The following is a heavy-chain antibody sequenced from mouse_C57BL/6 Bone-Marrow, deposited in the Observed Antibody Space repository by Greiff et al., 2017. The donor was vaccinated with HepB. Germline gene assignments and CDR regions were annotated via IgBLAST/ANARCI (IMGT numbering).Heavy chain of an antibody. J-gene: IGHJ3*01. D-gene: IGHD2-1*01. V-gene: IGHV5-6*01. Sequence: EVQLVESGGDLVKPGGSLKLSCAASGFTFSSYGMSWVRQTPDKRLEWVATISSGGSDTYYPDSVKGRFTISRDNAKNTLYLQMSSLKSEDTAMYYCARHDPYCNSGFAYWGQGTLVTVSA. CDR1: GFTFSSYG. CDR2: ISSGGSDT. CDR3: ARHDPYCNSGFAY.